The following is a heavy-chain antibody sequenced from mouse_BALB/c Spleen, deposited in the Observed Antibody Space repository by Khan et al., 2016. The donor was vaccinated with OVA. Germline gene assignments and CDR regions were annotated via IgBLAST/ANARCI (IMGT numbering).Heavy chain of an antibody. CDR3: ASELGRYYAMDY. Sequence: EVQLVESGPGLVKPSQSLSLTCTVTGYSITRDYAWNWIRQFPGNKLEWMGYISNSGSTSYNPSLKSRISITRDTSQNQFFLQLNSVNTEDTATYYCASELGRYYAMDYWGRGTSVTVSS. J-gene: IGHJ4*01. CDR2: ISNSGST. V-gene: IGHV3-2*02. CDR1: GYSITRDYA. D-gene: IGHD4-1*01.